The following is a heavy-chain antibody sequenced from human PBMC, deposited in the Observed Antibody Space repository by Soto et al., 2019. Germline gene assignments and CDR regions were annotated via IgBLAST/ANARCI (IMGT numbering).Heavy chain of an antibody. CDR3: ARDPVSYSSGWLDY. V-gene: IGHV3-33*01. J-gene: IGHJ4*02. Sequence: QVQLVESGGGVVQPGRSLRLSCAASGFTFSSYGMHWVRQAPGKGLEWVAVIWYDGSNKYYADSVKGRFTISRDNSKNTQYLQMNRLGAEDTVVYYCARDPVSYSSGWLDYWGQGTLVTVSS. D-gene: IGHD6-25*01. CDR1: GFTFSSYG. CDR2: IWYDGSNK.